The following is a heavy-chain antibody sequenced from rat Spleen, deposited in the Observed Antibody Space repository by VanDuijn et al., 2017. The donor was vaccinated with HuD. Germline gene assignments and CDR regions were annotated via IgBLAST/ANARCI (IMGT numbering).Heavy chain of an antibody. J-gene: IGHJ1*01. CDR3: ARHGEQLYLRRWYFDF. CDR2: ISSAAVGT. D-gene: IGHD1-2*01. Sequence: EVQLVEHGGGFVLPGRSLKLSCPASGSTFSAYAMAWDRKAPNTGLEWGALISSAAVGTYYPDSVKGRFTISRDNAKSTLYLQMDSLRSEDTASYYCARHGEQLYLRRWYFDFWGPGTMVTVSS. V-gene: IGHV5-17*01. CDR1: GSTFSAYA.